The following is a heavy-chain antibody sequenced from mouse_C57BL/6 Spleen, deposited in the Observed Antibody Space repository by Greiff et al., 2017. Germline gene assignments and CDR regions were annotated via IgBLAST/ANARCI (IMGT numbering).Heavy chain of an antibody. CDR2: INPNYGTT. CDR3: ARKRDGYYYAMDY. V-gene: IGHV1-39*01. CDR1: GYSFTDYN. D-gene: IGHD2-3*01. Sequence: VHVKQSGPELVKPGASVKISCKASGYSFTDYNMNWVKQSNGKSLEWIGVINPNYGTTSYNQKFKGKATLTVVQSSSTAYMQLNSLTSEDSAVYYCARKRDGYYYAMDYWGQGTSVTVSS. J-gene: IGHJ4*01.